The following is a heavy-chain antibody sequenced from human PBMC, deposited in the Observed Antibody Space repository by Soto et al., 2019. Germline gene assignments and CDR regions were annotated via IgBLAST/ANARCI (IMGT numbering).Heavy chain of an antibody. CDR3: ARDIAVADGGIDY. CDR2: IYYSGST. V-gene: IGHV4-59*01. J-gene: IGHJ4*02. CDR1: GGSISSYY. Sequence: SETLSLTCTVSGGSISSYYWSWIRQPPGKGLEWIGYIYYSGSTNYNPSLKSRVTISVDTSKNQFSLKLSSVTAADTAVYYCARDIAVADGGIDYWGQGTLVTVSS. D-gene: IGHD6-19*01.